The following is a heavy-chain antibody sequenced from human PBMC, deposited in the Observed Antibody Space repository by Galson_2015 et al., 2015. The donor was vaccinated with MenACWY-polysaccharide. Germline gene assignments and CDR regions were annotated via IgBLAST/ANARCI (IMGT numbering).Heavy chain of an antibody. CDR3: AKDITDPGGY. CDR1: GLTFDGYA. D-gene: IGHD3-10*01. J-gene: IGHJ4*02. V-gene: IGHV3-9*01. CDR2: ISWNSDST. Sequence: SLRLSCAVSGLTFDGYAMHWVRQAPGKGLEWVAGISWNSDSTGYADSVKGRFTISRDNAKNSLYLQMNSLRPEDTALYYCAKDITDPGGYWGQGTLVPVSS.